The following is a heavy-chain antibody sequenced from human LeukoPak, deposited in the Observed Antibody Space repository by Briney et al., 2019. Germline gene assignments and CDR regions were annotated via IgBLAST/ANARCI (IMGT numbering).Heavy chain of an antibody. Sequence: GGSLRLSCAASGFTVSSNYMSWVRQAPGKGLEWVSVIYSGGDTYYADSVKGRFTITRDNSKNTLYLQMNSLRAEDTAVYYCVRVRPGYYTYFDYWGQGTLVTVSS. J-gene: IGHJ4*02. D-gene: IGHD3/OR15-3a*01. CDR1: GFTVSSNY. CDR3: VRVRPGYYTYFDY. CDR2: IYSGGDT. V-gene: IGHV3-53*01.